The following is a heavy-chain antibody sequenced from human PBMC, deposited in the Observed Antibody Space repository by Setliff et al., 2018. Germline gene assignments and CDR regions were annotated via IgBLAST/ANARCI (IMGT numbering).Heavy chain of an antibody. J-gene: IGHJ4*02. V-gene: IGHV1-2*04. CDR3: ARALGATITHFDN. Sequence: GASVKVSCKASGYTFTGYYMHWVRQAPGQGLEWMGWINPNSGGTNYAQKFQGWVTMTRDTSISTAYMELSGQRSDDTAVYYGARALGATITHFDNWGQGTLVTVSS. D-gene: IGHD1-26*01. CDR1: GYTFTGYY. CDR2: INPNSGGT.